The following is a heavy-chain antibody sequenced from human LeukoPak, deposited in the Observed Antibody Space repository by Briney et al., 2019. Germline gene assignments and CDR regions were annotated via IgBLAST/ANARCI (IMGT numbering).Heavy chain of an antibody. CDR1: GFTFSSSS. CDR2: ISSNSGST. V-gene: IGHV3-48*01. Sequence: TGGSLRLSCAASGFTFSSSSMNWVRQAPGKGLEWVSYISSNSGSTYYADSVKGRFTISRDNAKNSLYLQMNSLRAEDTAVYYCAKDVGMIGYCSGGSCYAIDYWGQGTLVTVSS. CDR3: AKDVGMIGYCSGGSCYAIDY. J-gene: IGHJ4*02. D-gene: IGHD2-15*01.